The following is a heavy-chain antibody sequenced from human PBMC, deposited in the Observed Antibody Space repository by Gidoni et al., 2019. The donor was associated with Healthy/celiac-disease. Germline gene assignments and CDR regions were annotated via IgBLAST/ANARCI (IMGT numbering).Heavy chain of an antibody. CDR1: GYSISSGYY. J-gene: IGHJ4*02. Sequence: QVQLQESGPGLVKPSETLSLTCAVSGYSISSGYYWGWIRQHPGKGLEWIGSIYHSGSTYYNPSLKSRVNISVDTSKNQFSLKLSSVTAADTAVDYCARGGHLGYWGQGTLVTVSS. V-gene: IGHV4-38-2*01. CDR3: ARGGHLGY. CDR2: IYHSGST. D-gene: IGHD2-15*01.